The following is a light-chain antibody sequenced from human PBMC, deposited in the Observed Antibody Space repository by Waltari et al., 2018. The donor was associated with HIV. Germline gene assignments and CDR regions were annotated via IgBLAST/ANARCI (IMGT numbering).Light chain of an antibody. Sequence: QSVLTQPPSASGTPGQRVTISCSGSSSNIGSNTVNWYQQLPGTAPQLLIYSNNQRPSGCPARFSGSKSGTSASLAISGHQSEDEADYYCAAWDDSLNGQRVFGGGTKLTVL. CDR2: SNN. CDR1: SSNIGSNT. CDR3: AAWDDSLNGQRV. J-gene: IGLJ3*02. V-gene: IGLV1-44*01.